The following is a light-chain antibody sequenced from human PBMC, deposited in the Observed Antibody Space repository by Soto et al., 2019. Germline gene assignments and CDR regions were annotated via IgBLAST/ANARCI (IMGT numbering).Light chain of an antibody. CDR2: AAS. J-gene: IGKJ5*01. CDR1: QSIATF. V-gene: IGKV1-39*01. Sequence: IQMTQSPSSLSASVGDRVTVTLRASQSIATFLNWYQQRPGQAPRLLIYAASNLENGVPSTFRGSGSETLFTLTISSLQPEDFATYYCQQSYRTPVTFGQGTRLEIK. CDR3: QQSYRTPVT.